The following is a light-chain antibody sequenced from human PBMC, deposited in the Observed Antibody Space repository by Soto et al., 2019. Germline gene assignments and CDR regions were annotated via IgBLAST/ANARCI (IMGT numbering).Light chain of an antibody. CDR2: DAS. J-gene: IGKJ4*01. V-gene: IGKV3-15*01. Sequence: EIVMTQSPATLSVSPGEGATLSCKASQNVYNNLAWHQLRPGQPPRLLIYDASTRATGISARFSGSGYGTEFTLTISSLQSEDFAVYFCQQCRNWPLTFGGGTKVDIK. CDR1: QNVYNN. CDR3: QQCRNWPLT.